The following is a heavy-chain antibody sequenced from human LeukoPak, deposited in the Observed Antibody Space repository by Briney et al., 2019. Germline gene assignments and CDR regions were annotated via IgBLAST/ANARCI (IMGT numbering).Heavy chain of an antibody. D-gene: IGHD2-15*01. V-gene: IGHV3-21*01. CDR1: GFTFSSYS. J-gene: IGHJ3*02. Sequence: GGSLRLSCAASGFTFSSYSMNWVRQAPGKGLEWVSSISSSSSYIYYADSVKGRFTISRGNAKKSLYLQMNNLRAEDTAVYYCRTWKQGYCSGYSCYNAFHIWGQGTMVTVSS. CDR2: ISSSSSYI. CDR3: RTWKQGYCSGYSCYNAFHI.